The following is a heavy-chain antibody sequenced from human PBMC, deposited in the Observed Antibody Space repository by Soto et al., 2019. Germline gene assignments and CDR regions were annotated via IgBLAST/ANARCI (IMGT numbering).Heavy chain of an antibody. Sequence: GESLKISCKGSGYSFTSYWISWVRQMPGKGLEWMGRIDPSDSYTNYSPSFQGHVPISADKSISTAYLQWSSLKASDTAMYYCARWGSGYCSSTSCLGSYYYYGMDVWGQGTTVTVSS. V-gene: IGHV5-10-1*01. CDR1: GYSFTSYW. CDR2: IDPSDSYT. CDR3: ARWGSGYCSSTSCLGSYYYYGMDV. D-gene: IGHD2-2*01. J-gene: IGHJ6*02.